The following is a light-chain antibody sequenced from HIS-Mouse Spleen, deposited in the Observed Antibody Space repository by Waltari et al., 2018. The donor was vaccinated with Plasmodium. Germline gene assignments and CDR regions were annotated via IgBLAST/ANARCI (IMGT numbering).Light chain of an antibody. V-gene: IGLV3-10*01. J-gene: IGLJ3*02. CDR1: ALPKKY. CDR2: EDS. Sequence: SYELTQPPSVSVSPGQTARITCSGDALPKKYAYWYQQKSGQAPVLVIYEDSKRPSGIPEGFSGSSSGTMATWTIRGAQVEDEADYYCYSTDSSGNHRVFGGGTKLTVL. CDR3: YSTDSSGNHRV.